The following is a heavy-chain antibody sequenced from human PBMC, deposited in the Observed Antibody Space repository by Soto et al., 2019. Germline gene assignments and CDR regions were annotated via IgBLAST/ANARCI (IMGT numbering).Heavy chain of an antibody. CDR2: ISGSGGST. J-gene: IGHJ3*02. V-gene: IGHV3-23*01. Sequence: GGSLRLSCAASGFTFSSYAMSWVRQAPGKGLEWVSAISGSGGSTYYADSVKGRFTISRDNSKNTLYLQMNSLRAEDTAVYYCAKTYYDILTGHKKGLGFWDIWGQGTMVTVSS. CDR1: GFTFSSYA. CDR3: AKTYYDILTGHKKGLGFWDI. D-gene: IGHD3-9*01.